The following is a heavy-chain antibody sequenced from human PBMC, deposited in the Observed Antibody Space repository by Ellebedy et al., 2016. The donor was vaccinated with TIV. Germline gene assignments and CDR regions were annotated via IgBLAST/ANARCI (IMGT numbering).Heavy chain of an antibody. D-gene: IGHD6-6*01. V-gene: IGHV3-9*01. Sequence: GGSLRLSCAASGFTLHDYAMHWVRQAPGKGLEWVSGISWNSGNIGYVDSVKGRFTISRDNAKNSLYLQMNSLRPEDPALYYCARDLGTSSGGGYFDSWGQGTLVTVSS. J-gene: IGHJ4*02. CDR3: ARDLGTSSGGGYFDS. CDR1: GFTLHDYA. CDR2: ISWNSGNI.